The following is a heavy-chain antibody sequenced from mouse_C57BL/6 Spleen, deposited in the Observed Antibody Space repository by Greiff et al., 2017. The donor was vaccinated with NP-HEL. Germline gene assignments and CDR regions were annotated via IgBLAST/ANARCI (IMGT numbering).Heavy chain of an antibody. J-gene: IGHJ1*03. Sequence: VKLQQSGAELVKPGASVKMSCKASGYTFTTYPIEWMKQNHGKSLEWIGNFHPYNDDTKYNEKFKGKATLTVEKSSSTVYLELSRLTSDDSAVYYCARNYCGSSYWYFDVWGTGTTVTVSS. V-gene: IGHV1-47*01. CDR2: FHPYNDDT. CDR3: ARNYCGSSYWYFDV. D-gene: IGHD1-1*01. CDR1: GYTFTTYP.